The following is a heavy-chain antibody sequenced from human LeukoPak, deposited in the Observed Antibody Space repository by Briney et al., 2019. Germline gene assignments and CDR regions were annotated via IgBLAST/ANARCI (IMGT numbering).Heavy chain of an antibody. CDR1: GFTFSNYW. D-gene: IGHD5-24*01. CDR2: IKQDGDEQ. V-gene: IGHV3-7*01. Sequence: PGGSLRLSCAASGFTFSNYWMSWVRQAPGKGLEWVANIKQDGDEQYYVDSVRGRFTISRGNAKNSLYLQMNSLRAEDTAVYYCARLAPDDYNFLGMDVWGQGTTVTVSS. J-gene: IGHJ6*02. CDR3: ARLAPDDYNFLGMDV.